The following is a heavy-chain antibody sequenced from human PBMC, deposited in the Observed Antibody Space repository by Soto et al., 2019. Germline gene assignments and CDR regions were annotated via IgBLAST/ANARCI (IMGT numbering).Heavy chain of an antibody. D-gene: IGHD2-2*01. J-gene: IGHJ5*02. CDR2: IDPSDSYT. CDR3: VRHPPVCSSTSCYPYNWFDP. V-gene: IGHV5-10-1*01. Sequence: PGESLKISCKGSGYSFTSYWISWVRQMPGKGLEWMGRIDPSDSYTNYSPSFQGHVTISADKSISTAYLQWSSLKASDTAMYYCVRHPPVCSSTSCYPYNWFDPWGQGTLVTVSS. CDR1: GYSFTSYW.